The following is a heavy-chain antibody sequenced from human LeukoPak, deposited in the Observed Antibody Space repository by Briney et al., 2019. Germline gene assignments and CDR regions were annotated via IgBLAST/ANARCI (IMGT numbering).Heavy chain of an antibody. D-gene: IGHD6-13*01. CDR1: GGSTSSYY. Sequence: SETLSLTCTVSGGSTSSYYWSWIRQPPGKGLEWIGYIYYSGSTNYNPSLKSRVTISVDTSKNQFSLKLSSVTAADTAVYYCASFIAAAGTLDYWGQGTLVTVSS. CDR2: IYYSGST. V-gene: IGHV4-59*01. CDR3: ASFIAAAGTLDY. J-gene: IGHJ4*02.